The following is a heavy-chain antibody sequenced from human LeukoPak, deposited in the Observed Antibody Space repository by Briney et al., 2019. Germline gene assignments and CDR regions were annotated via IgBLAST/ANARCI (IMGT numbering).Heavy chain of an antibody. V-gene: IGHV5-51*01. CDR2: IYPGDSDT. CDR3: ARTDCSGGNCYSEGNWFDP. CDR1: GYSFTTYW. D-gene: IGHD2-15*01. Sequence: GESLKISCKGSGYSFTTYWIGWVRQMPGKGLEWLGIIYPGDSDTRYSPSFQGQVTISVDKSISTAYLQWGSLKASDTAMYYCARTDCSGGNCYSEGNWFDPWGQGTLVFVSS. J-gene: IGHJ5*02.